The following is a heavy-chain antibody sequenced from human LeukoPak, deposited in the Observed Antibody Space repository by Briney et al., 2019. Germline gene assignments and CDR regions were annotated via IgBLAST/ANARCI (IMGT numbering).Heavy chain of an antibody. CDR1: GGSISSGSYY. Sequence: SETLSLTCTVSGGSISSGSYYWSWIRQPAGKGLEWIGRIYTSGSTNYNPSLKSRVTISVDTSKNQFSLKLSSVTAADTAVYYCAREPGPYYYGSGSYYNVAFDIWGQGTMVTVSS. V-gene: IGHV4-61*02. CDR3: AREPGPYYYGSGSYYNVAFDI. CDR2: IYTSGST. J-gene: IGHJ3*02. D-gene: IGHD3-10*01.